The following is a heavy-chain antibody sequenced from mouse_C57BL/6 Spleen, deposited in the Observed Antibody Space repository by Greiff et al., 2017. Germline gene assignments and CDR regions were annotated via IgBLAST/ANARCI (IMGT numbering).Heavy chain of an antibody. D-gene: IGHD1-1*01. CDR2: IHPNSGST. CDR3: ALYYYGPYFDY. V-gene: IGHV1-64*01. J-gene: IGHJ2*01. Sequence: QVQLKQPGAELVKPGASVKLSCKASGYTFTSYWMHWVKQRPGQGLEWIGMIHPNSGSTNYNEKFKSKATLTVDKSSSTAYMQLSSLTSEDSAVYYCALYYYGPYFDYWGQGTTRTVSS. CDR1: GYTFTSYW.